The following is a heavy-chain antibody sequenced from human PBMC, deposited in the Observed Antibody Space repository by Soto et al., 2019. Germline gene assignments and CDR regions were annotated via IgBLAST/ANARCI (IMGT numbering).Heavy chain of an antibody. CDR1: GFSLSTSGVG. Sequence: QITLKESGPTLVKPTQTLTLTCTFSGFSLSTSGVGVGWIRQPPGKALEWLALIYLDDDKRYSPSLKSSLTITKDTSKNQVVPTMTNMDPVDTATYYCAHRHCSGGSCYTESFDNWAQGTLVTVSS. V-gene: IGHV2-5*02. D-gene: IGHD2-15*01. CDR2: IYLDDDK. J-gene: IGHJ4*02. CDR3: AHRHCSGGSCYTESFDN.